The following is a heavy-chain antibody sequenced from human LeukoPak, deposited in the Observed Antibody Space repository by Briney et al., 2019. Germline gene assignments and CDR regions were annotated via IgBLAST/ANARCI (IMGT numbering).Heavy chain of an antibody. CDR1: GGTFSSYG. CDR3: GTYSSSWYNSVAFDI. J-gene: IGHJ3*02. Sequence: GSSVKVSCKASGGTFSSYGISWVRQAPGQGLEWMGWISAYNGNTNYAQKLQGRVTMTTDTSTSTAYMELRSLRSDDTAVYYCGTYSSSWYNSVAFDIWGQGTMVTVSS. CDR2: ISAYNGNT. D-gene: IGHD6-13*01. V-gene: IGHV1-18*01.